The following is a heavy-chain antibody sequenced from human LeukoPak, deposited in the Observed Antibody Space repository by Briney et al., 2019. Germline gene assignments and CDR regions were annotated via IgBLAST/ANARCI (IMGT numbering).Heavy chain of an antibody. CDR3: ARVGGLLGSYYFDY. D-gene: IGHD2-15*01. CDR2: IYHTGST. V-gene: IGHV4-30-2*01. CDR1: GGSITSGGYY. Sequence: SQTLSLTCTVSGGSITSGGYYWSWIRQPPGKGLEWIGYIYHTGSTYYNPSLKSRVTISVNRSKNQFSLKLSSVTAADTAVYYCARVGGLLGSYYFDYWGQGPLVTVSS. J-gene: IGHJ4*02.